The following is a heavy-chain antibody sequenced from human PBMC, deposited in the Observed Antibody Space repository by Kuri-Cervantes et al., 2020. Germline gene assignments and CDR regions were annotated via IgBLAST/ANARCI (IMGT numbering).Heavy chain of an antibody. V-gene: IGHV4-39*01. CDR1: GGSFISTSYY. D-gene: IGHD2-2*01. CDR2: VYSSGVV. J-gene: IGHJ5*02. Sequence: SETLSLTCTVSGGSFISTSYYWAWIRQPPGKGLEWIGSVYSSGVVDFNPSLKSRLSISVDTSKSQFSLRLNSVIAADTAVYYCARPRSTSSRGWFDPWGQGTLVTVSS. CDR3: ARPRSTSSRGWFDP.